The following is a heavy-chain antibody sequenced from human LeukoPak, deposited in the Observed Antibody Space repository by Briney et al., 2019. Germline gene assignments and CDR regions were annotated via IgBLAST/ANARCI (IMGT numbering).Heavy chain of an antibody. J-gene: IGHJ6*03. D-gene: IGHD3-10*01. Sequence: RASVKVSCKASGYTFTSYAMHWVRQAPGQRLEWMGWINAGNGNTKYSQKFQGRVTITADESTSTAYMELSSLRSEDTAVYYCASGGITMVRGVTNYYYYMDVWGKGTTVTVSS. CDR1: GYTFTSYA. CDR3: ASGGITMVRGVTNYYYYMDV. CDR2: INAGNGNT. V-gene: IGHV1-3*01.